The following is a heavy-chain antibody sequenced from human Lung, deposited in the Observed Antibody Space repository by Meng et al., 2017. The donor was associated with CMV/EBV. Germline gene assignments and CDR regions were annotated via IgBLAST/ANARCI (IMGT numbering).Heavy chain of an antibody. J-gene: IGHJ4*02. Sequence: LTXAASGFTFSSFTMNWVRQAPGKGLEWVSSISYTSHYIYYADSLKGRFTISRDNARNSLYLPMNSLRAEDTAVYYCAGSRSGRYSPFDYWGQGTLVTVSS. V-gene: IGHV3-21*01. CDR1: GFTFSSFT. CDR2: ISYTSHYI. D-gene: IGHD6-19*01. CDR3: AGSRSGRYSPFDY.